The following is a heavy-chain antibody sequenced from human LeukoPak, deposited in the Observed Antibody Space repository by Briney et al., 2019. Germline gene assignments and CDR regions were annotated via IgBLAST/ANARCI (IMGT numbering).Heavy chain of an antibody. CDR1: GYTFTSYD. Sequence: ASVKVSCKPSGYTFTSYDINWVRQATGQGLEWMGWMNPNSGNTGYAQKFQGRVTMTRNTSISTAYMELSSLRSEDTAVYYCARAGPASPYYYYMDVWGKGTTVTVSS. V-gene: IGHV1-8*01. J-gene: IGHJ6*03. D-gene: IGHD2-2*01. CDR2: MNPNSGNT. CDR3: ARAGPASPYYYYMDV.